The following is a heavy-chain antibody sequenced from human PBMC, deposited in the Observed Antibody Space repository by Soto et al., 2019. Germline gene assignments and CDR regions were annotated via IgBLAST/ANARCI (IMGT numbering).Heavy chain of an antibody. CDR2: IYYSGST. CDR1: GVTISSSSYY. D-gene: IGHD5-18*01. Sequence: SETLSLTCTVSGVTISSSSYYLGWHRQPPGKGLEWIGSIYYSGSTYYNPSLKSRVTISVDTSKNQFSLKLSSVTAADTAVYYCACIFSGGYGYGFYYYGVDVWGQGTTVTVSS. J-gene: IGHJ6*02. CDR3: ACIFSGGYGYGFYYYGVDV. V-gene: IGHV4-39*01.